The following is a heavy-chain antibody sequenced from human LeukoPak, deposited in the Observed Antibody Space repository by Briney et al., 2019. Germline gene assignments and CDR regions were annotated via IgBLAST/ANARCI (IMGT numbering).Heavy chain of an antibody. CDR1: GFTFGDYA. CDR3: ATSLGGYSYTDY. CDR2: IKQDGSGK. D-gene: IGHD5-18*01. Sequence: GGSLRLSCTASGFTFGDYAMSWFRQAPGKGLEWVANIKQDGSGKYYVDSVKGRFTISRDNAKNSLYLQMSSLSAEDTAVYYCATSLGGYSYTDYWGQGTLVTVSS. V-gene: IGHV3-7*01. J-gene: IGHJ4*02.